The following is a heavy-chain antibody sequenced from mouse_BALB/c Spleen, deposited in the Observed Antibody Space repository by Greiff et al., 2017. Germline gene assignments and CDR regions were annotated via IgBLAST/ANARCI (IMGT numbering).Heavy chain of an antibody. CDR1: GFSLTSYG. CDR3: ARDRGLPLDY. CDR2: IWSDGST. Sequence: VQGVESGPDLVAPSQSLSITCTVSGFSLTSYGVHWVRQPPGKGLEWLVVIWSDGSTTYNSALMSRLSISKDNSKSQVFLKMNSLQTDDTAMYYCARDRGLPLDYWGQGTTLTVSS. D-gene: IGHD5-5*01. V-gene: IGHV2-6-2*01. J-gene: IGHJ2*01.